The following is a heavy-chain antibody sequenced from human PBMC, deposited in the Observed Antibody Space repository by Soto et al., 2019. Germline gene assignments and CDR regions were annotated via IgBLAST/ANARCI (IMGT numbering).Heavy chain of an antibody. CDR2: IYYSGST. J-gene: IGHJ4*02. CDR1: GGSVSIGSYF. V-gene: IGHV4-61*01. D-gene: IGHD4-17*01. Sequence: SDTLSLTCTVSGGSVSIGSYFWSWIRKPPGKGLEWIGYIYYSGSTNYIPSLKSRVTISVDTSKNQFSLKMSSVTAAETAVYYCARDGADYGGNSERFDYWGQGTLVTVSS. CDR3: ARDGADYGGNSERFDY.